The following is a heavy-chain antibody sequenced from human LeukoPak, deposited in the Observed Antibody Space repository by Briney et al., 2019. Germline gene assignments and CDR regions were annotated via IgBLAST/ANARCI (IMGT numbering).Heavy chain of an antibody. Sequence: PSETLSLTCAVYGGSISSYYWSWIRQPAGKGLEWIGRIYTSGSTNYNPSLKSRVTMSVDTSKNQFSLKLSSVTAADTAVYYCARDVKAAAGPTRAYYYYYYGMDVWGQGTTVTVSS. J-gene: IGHJ6*02. V-gene: IGHV4-4*07. D-gene: IGHD6-13*01. CDR2: IYTSGST. CDR3: ARDVKAAAGPTRAYYYYYYGMDV. CDR1: GGSISSYY.